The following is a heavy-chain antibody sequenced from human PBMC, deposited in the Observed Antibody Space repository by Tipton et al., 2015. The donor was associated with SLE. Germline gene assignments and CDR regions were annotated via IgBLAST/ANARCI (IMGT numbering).Heavy chain of an antibody. CDR3: ARGNYDFRGRTFDI. CDR2: IYSSGGT. D-gene: IGHD3-3*01. CDR1: GGSISSADYY. J-gene: IGHJ3*02. V-gene: IGHV4-30-4*08. Sequence: TLSLTCTVSGGSISSADYYWSWIRQHPGKGLEWIGYIYSSGGTDYNPSLKSRLTISVETSKNQFSLKLTSVTAADTAVYYCARGNYDFRGRTFDIWGQGTMVTVSS.